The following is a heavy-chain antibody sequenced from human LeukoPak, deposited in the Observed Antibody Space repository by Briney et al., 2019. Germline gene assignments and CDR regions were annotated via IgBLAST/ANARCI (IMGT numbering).Heavy chain of an antibody. D-gene: IGHD3-16*01. CDR2: IGGGGSST. V-gene: IGHV3-23*01. CDR1: GFTFSFYA. CDR3: AKDHPAIMGLDY. J-gene: IGHJ4*02. Sequence: GGSLRLSCAASGFTFSFYAMSWVRQAPGKGLEWVSTIGGGGSSTYYADSVKGRFTISRDNSKNTLFLQANSLRAEDTALYYCAKDHPAIMGLDYWGQGTLVTVSS.